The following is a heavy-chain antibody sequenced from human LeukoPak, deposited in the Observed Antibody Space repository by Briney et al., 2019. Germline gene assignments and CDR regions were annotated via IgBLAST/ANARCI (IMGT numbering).Heavy chain of an antibody. D-gene: IGHD5-18*01. J-gene: IGHJ4*02. V-gene: IGHV1-2*02. CDR2: INPNSGGT. CDR1: GYTFTGYY. CDR3: ARDLVQLWLRGSAFDY. Sequence: VSVKVSCKASGYTFTGYYMHWVRQAPGQGLEWMGWINPNSGGTNYAQKFQGRVTMTRDTSISTAYMELSRLRSDDTAVYYCARDLVQLWLRGSAFDYWGQGTLVTVSS.